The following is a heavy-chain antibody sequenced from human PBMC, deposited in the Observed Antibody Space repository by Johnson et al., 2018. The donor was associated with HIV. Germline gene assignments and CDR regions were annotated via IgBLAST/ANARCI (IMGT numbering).Heavy chain of an antibody. J-gene: IGHJ3*02. V-gene: IGHV3-30*18. CDR1: GFTFSSYG. CDR2: ISYDGSNK. Sequence: QVQLVESGGGVVQPGRSLRLSCAASGFTFSSYGMHWVRQAPGKGLEWVAVISYDGSNKYYADSVKGRFTISRDNSNNTLYLQMNSLRAEDTAVYYCAKLPVLYGGFDDAFNIWGQGTMVTVSS. D-gene: IGHD4-23*01. CDR3: AKLPVLYGGFDDAFNI.